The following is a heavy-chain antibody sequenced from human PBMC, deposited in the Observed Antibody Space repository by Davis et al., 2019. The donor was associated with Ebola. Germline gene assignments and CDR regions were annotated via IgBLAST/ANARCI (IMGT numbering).Heavy chain of an antibody. D-gene: IGHD1-14*01. Sequence: ASVKVSCKASGYTFTSYGISWVRQAPGQGLEWMGWISAYNGNTNYAQKLQGRVTITTDTSTSTAYMGLRSLRSDDTAVYYCASLIGRTTGYYNGMDVWGQGTTVTVSS. CDR1: GYTFTSYG. CDR2: ISAYNGNT. CDR3: ASLIGRTTGYYNGMDV. J-gene: IGHJ6*02. V-gene: IGHV1-18*01.